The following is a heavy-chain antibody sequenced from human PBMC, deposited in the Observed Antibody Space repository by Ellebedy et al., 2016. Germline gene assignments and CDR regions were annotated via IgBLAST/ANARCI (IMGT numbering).Heavy chain of an antibody. CDR2: MNPNSGNT. Sequence: ASVKVSCKASGYTFTSYDINWVRQATGQGLEWMGWMNPNSGNTGYAQKFQGRVTMTRNTSISTAYMELSSLRSEDTAVYYCARKARGPYRSEVAWFDPWGQGTLVTVSS. J-gene: IGHJ5*02. V-gene: IGHV1-8*01. D-gene: IGHD4-11*01. CDR1: GYTFTSYD. CDR3: ARKARGPYRSEVAWFDP.